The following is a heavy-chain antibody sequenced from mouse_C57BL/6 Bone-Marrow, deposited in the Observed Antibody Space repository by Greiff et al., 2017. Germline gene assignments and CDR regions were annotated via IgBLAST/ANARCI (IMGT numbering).Heavy chain of an antibody. CDR3: ARFITTVVADY. CDR2: IYPSDSET. CDR1: GYTFTSYL. Sequence: QVQLQQPGAELVRPGSSVKLSCKASGYTFTSYLMDWVKQRPGQGLEWIGKIYPSDSETHYNQKFKDKATLTVDKSSSTAYMQLSSLTSEDSAVYYCARFITTVVADYWGQGTTLTVSS. D-gene: IGHD1-1*01. V-gene: IGHV1-61*01. J-gene: IGHJ2*01.